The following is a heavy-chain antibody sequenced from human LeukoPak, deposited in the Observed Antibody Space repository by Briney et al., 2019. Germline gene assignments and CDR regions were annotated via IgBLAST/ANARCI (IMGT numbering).Heavy chain of an antibody. D-gene: IGHD5/OR15-5a*01. CDR3: AKDVYYYFDY. CDR2: IRYDGSNQ. J-gene: IGHJ4*02. CDR1: GFTFSRYG. Sequence: GESLKISCAASGFTFSRYGMHWVRQAPGKGLEGVSFIRYDGSNQFYADSVKGRFTISRDNSKNTLFLQMNSLRAEDTAVYYCAKDVYYYFDYWGQGTLVTVSS. V-gene: IGHV3-30*02.